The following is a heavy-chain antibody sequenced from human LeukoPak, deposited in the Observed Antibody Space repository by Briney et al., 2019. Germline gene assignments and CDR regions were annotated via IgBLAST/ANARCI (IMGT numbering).Heavy chain of an antibody. Sequence: SETLSLTCAVSGYSISSGYYWGWIRQPPGKGLEWIGSIYHSGSTYYNPSLKSRVTISVDTSKNQFSLKLSSVTAADTAVYYCAREDDYGGMGNYYYYMDVWGKGTTVTVSS. CDR2: IYHSGST. CDR3: AREDDYGGMGNYYYYMDV. D-gene: IGHD4-23*01. V-gene: IGHV4-38-2*02. CDR1: GYSISSGYY. J-gene: IGHJ6*03.